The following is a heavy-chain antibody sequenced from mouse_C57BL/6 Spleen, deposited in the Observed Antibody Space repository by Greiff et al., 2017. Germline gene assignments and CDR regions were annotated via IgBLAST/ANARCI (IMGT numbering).Heavy chain of an antibody. CDR3: AKTPDYYGSRNWYFDV. CDR2: INPGSGGT. CDR1: GYAFTNYL. Sequence: QVQLQQSGAELVRPGTSVKVSCKASGYAFTNYLIEWVKQRPGQGLEWIGVINPGSGGTNYNEKFKGKATLTADKSSSTAYMQLSSLTSEDSAVYFCAKTPDYYGSRNWYFDVWGTGTTVTVSS. D-gene: IGHD1-1*01. V-gene: IGHV1-54*01. J-gene: IGHJ1*03.